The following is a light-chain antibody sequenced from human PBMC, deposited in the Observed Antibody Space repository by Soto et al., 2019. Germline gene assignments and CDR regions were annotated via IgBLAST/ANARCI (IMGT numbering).Light chain of an antibody. CDR2: RAS. J-gene: IGKJ1*01. CDR3: QQYHNLWT. CDR1: HYIYSN. V-gene: IGKV3-15*01. Sequence: EIVMTQSPATLSVSPGERATLSCTASHYIYSNVAWFQQRPGQAPRLLIYRASTRATGTPARFTGSGSGTEFTLTITSLQFEGFALYYCQQYHNLWTFGQGTKVDIK.